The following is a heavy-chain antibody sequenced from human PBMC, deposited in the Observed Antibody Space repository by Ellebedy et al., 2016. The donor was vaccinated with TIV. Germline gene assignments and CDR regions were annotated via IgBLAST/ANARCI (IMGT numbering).Heavy chain of an antibody. CDR2: ISGSGGST. CDR1: GFTFSSYA. V-gene: IGHV3-23*01. J-gene: IGHJ6*02. CDR3: AKKRWYCSGGSCYYYGMDV. Sequence: GESLKISXAASGFTFSSYAMSWVRQAPGKGLEWVSAISGSGGSTYYADSVKGRFTISRDNSKNTLYLQMNSLRAEDTAVYYCAKKRWYCSGGSCYYYGMDVWGQGTTVTVSS. D-gene: IGHD2-15*01.